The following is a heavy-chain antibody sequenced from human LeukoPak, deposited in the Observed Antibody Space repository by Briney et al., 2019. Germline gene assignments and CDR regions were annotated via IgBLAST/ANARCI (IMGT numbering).Heavy chain of an antibody. D-gene: IGHD3-10*01. CDR3: ARGSYYYGSEAPPFDY. J-gene: IGHJ4*02. CDR2: IYHSGST. V-gene: IGHV4-4*02. CDR1: GGSISSSNW. Sequence: SGTLSLTCAVSGGSISSSNWWSWVRQPPGKGLEWIGEIYHSGSTNYNPSLKSRVTISVDKSKNQFSLKLSSVTAADTAVYYCARGSYYYGSEAPPFDYWGQGTLVTVSS.